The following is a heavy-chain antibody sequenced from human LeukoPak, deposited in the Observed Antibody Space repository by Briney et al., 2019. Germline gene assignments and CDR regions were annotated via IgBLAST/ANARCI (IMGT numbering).Heavy chain of an antibody. CDR2: INHNGST. J-gene: IGHJ5*02. CDR3: ARHYYDISGYYYVGVWFDP. Sequence: PSETLSLTCAVYGGSFSGYYWTWIRQPPGEGLEWIGEINHNGSTSYNPSLKSRVTISVDTSKNQFSLKLTSVTAADTAVYYCARHYYDISGYYYVGVWFDPWGQGTLVTVSS. CDR1: GGSFSGYY. V-gene: IGHV4-34*01. D-gene: IGHD3-22*01.